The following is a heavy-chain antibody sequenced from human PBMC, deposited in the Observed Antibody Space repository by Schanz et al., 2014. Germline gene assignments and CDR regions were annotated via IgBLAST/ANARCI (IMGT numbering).Heavy chain of an antibody. J-gene: IGHJ4*02. Sequence: QVQLVQSGPAVKKPGASMKVSCLASGYSFTEYFLHWVRQAPGQGLEWMGWINPNSGETNYEQKLKGRVALTSATYISTAFMKLSGLTSDDTATYFCARARSTGYDCSGYWGQGTLLIVSS. CDR3: ARARSTGYDCSGY. D-gene: IGHD5-12*01. CDR1: GYSFTEYF. CDR2: INPNSGET. V-gene: IGHV1-2*02.